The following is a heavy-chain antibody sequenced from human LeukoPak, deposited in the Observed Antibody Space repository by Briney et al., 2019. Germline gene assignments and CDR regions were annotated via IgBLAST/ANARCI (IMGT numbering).Heavy chain of an antibody. Sequence: ASVKVSCKASGYTFTGYYMHWVRQAPGQGLEWMGIINPSGGSTSYAQKFQGRVTMTRDTSTSTVYMELSSLRSEDTAVYYCARDNPGEYYFDYWGQGTLVTVSS. D-gene: IGHD1-14*01. V-gene: IGHV1-46*01. CDR2: INPSGGST. CDR1: GYTFTGYY. CDR3: ARDNPGEYYFDY. J-gene: IGHJ4*02.